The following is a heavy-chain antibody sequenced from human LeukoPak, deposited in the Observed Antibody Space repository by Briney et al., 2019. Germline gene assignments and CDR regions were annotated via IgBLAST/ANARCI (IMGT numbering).Heavy chain of an antibody. CDR1: GVSISSYY. CDR3: ARISVVYYYMDV. D-gene: IGHD2-15*01. Sequence: PSETLSLTCTVSGVSISSYYWSWIRQPPGKGLEWIGYIYYSGSTNYNPSLKSRVTISVDTSKNQFSLKLSSVSAADTAVYYCARISVVYYYMDVWGKGTTVTVSS. CDR2: IYYSGST. V-gene: IGHV4-59*01. J-gene: IGHJ6*03.